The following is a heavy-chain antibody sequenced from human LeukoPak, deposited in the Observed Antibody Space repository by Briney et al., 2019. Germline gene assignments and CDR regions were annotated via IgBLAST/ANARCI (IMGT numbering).Heavy chain of an antibody. J-gene: IGHJ5*02. CDR2: IYPGDSDT. D-gene: IGHD6-13*01. Sequence: GESLKISCKGSGYSFTSYWIGWVRQMPGKGLEWMGIIYPGDSDTRYSPSFQGQVTISADKSISTAYLQWSSLKASDTAMYYCARHRNIAAGRTGFDPWGQGTLVTVSS. CDR1: GYSFTSYW. CDR3: ARHRNIAAGRTGFDP. V-gene: IGHV5-51*01.